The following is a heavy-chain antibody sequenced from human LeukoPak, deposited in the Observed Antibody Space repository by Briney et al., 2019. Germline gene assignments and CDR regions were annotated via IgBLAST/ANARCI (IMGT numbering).Heavy chain of an antibody. Sequence: GGSLRLSCAASGFTFTTYAMTWVRQAPGKGLEWVSGLSSSGGSTYYADSVKGRFTISRDNPKNTLYLQMNSLRAEDTAVYYCAKALGYYDTSGYFRPFDIWGQGTVVTVSS. CDR3: AKALGYYDTSGYFRPFDI. CDR1: GFTFTTYA. D-gene: IGHD3-22*01. V-gene: IGHV3-23*01. CDR2: LSSSGGST. J-gene: IGHJ3*02.